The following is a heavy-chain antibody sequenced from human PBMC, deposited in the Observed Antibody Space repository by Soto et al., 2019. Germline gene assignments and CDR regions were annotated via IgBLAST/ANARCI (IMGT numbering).Heavy chain of an antibody. CDR1: GFSLSTSGVG. V-gene: IGHV2-5*02. Sequence: QITLKESGPTLVKPTQTLTLTCTFSGFSLSTSGVGVGWIRQPPGKALEWLALIYWDDDKRYSPSLKSRLTITKDTSKNQVVLTITNMDHVDTATYYCAHSGITMVRGVILFYFDYWGQGTLVTVSS. J-gene: IGHJ4*02. CDR3: AHSGITMVRGVILFYFDY. CDR2: IYWDDDK. D-gene: IGHD3-10*01.